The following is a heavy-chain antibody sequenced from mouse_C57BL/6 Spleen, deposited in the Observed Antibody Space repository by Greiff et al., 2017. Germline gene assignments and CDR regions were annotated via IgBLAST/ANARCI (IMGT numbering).Heavy chain of an antibody. CDR3: ARIGWSSGSYYFDY. D-gene: IGHD3-2*02. Sequence: LEWLAHIWWDDDKYYNPALKSRLIISKDTSINKVFLKIDNVATADTATYYCARIGWSSGSYYFDYWGQGTTLTVSS. J-gene: IGHJ2*01. V-gene: IGHV8-8*01. CDR2: IWWDDDK.